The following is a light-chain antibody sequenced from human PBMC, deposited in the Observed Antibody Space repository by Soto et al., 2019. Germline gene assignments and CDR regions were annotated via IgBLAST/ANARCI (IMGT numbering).Light chain of an antibody. CDR1: QDISNY. CDR3: QQYDNLPLT. V-gene: IGKV1-33*01. J-gene: IGKJ4*01. Sequence: DIQMTQSPSSLSASVGDRVTITCQASQDISNYLSWYQQKPGKAPKVLIYHASNLETGVTSRFSGSGSGTHFTFTISSLQPEDIAAYYCQQYDNLPLTFGGGTKVEIK. CDR2: HAS.